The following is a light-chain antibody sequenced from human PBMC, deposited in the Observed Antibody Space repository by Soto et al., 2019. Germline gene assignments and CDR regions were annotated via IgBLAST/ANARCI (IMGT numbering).Light chain of an antibody. J-gene: IGKJ1*01. CDR3: QQYYSTPWT. CDR2: CAS. Sequence: DIVMTQSADSLAVSLGERATINCKSSQSGFSNSNNKKYLAWCQQKPGQPPMLLIHCASIRESGVPLRFSGSGSGTDFTLPINSLQAEDVAVYYCQQYYSTPWTFGQGTKVDIK. CDR1: QSGFSNSNNKKY. V-gene: IGKV4-1*01.